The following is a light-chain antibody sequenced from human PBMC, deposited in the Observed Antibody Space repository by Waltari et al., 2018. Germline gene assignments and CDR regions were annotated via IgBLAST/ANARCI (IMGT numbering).Light chain of an antibody. V-gene: IGLV4-69*02. Sequence: QLVLTQSPSASASLGASVKLTCTLSSGHSTSAIPWHHPQPGKGPRYLMKVDSNGGHFKGDGIPDRFSGSSSGTERYLTISSLQSDDEADYYCQTWVTGIRVVFGGGTKLTVL. CDR3: QTWVTGIRVV. CDR1: SGHSTSA. J-gene: IGLJ2*01. CDR2: VDSNGGH.